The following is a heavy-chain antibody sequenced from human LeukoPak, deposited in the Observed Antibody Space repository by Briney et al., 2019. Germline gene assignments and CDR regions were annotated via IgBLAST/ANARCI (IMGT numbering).Heavy chain of an antibody. J-gene: IGHJ3*02. D-gene: IGHD2-15*01. Sequence: PGGSLRLSCAASGFTFSSYSMNWVRQAPGKGLEWVSSISSSSSYIYYADSVKGRFTISRDNAKNSLYLQMNSLRDNDTAGYYCAGDSGGGGGDIWGQGTMVTVSS. V-gene: IGHV3-21*01. CDR1: GFTFSSYS. CDR2: ISSSSSYI. CDR3: AGDSGGGGGDI.